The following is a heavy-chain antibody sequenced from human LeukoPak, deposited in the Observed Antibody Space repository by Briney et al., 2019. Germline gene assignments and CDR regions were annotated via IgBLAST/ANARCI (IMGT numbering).Heavy chain of an antibody. CDR3: VRIYSLAAPSRGDY. V-gene: IGHV1-18*01. D-gene: IGHD6-6*01. J-gene: IGHJ4*02. Sequence: ASVKVSCKASGYTFTSYGISWVRPAPGQGLEGMGWISAYNGNTNYAQKLQGRVTMNTDTSTSTAYMELRSLRSDHTAVYYCVRIYSLAAPSRGDYWGQGTLVTVSS. CDR1: GYTFTSYG. CDR2: ISAYNGNT.